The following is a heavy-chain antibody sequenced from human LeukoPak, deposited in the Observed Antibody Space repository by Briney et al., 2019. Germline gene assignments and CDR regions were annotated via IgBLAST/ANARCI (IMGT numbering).Heavy chain of an antibody. J-gene: IGHJ6*02. CDR1: GYTLTELS. CDR3: ATLQPTITIFGVVIMPHYYYYGMDV. CDR2: FDPEDGET. V-gene: IGHV1-24*01. D-gene: IGHD3-3*01. Sequence: SVRVSCKVSGYTLTELSMHWVRQAPGKGLEWMGGFDPEDGETIYAQKFQGRVTMTEDTSTDTAYMELSSLRSEDTAVYYCATLQPTITIFGVVIMPHYYYYGMDVWGQGTTVTVSS.